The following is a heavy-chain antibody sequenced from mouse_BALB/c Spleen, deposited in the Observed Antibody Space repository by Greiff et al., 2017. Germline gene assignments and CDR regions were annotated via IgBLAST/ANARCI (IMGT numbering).Heavy chain of an antibody. J-gene: IGHJ3*01. CDR3: GSYDHEEEGAWFAC. CDR1: GFTFSSFG. D-gene: IGHD2-4*01. Sequence: EVKLMESGGGLVQPGGSRKLSCAASGFTFSSFGMHWVRQAPEKGLEWVAYISSDSSTIYYADTVKGRFTISRDNPKNTLFVQMTRQRSEDTAMYYGGSYDHEEEGAWFACWGQGTLVTAAA. V-gene: IGHV5-17*02. CDR2: ISSDSSTI.